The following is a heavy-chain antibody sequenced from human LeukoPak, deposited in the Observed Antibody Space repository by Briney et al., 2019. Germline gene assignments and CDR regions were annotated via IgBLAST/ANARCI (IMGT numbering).Heavy chain of an antibody. CDR2: INPNSGDT. Sequence: ASVKVSCKASGYTFTGYYMHWVRQAPGQGREWMGWINPNSGDTRYAQKFQGRVTMTSDTSISTAYMELSRLTSDDTAVFYCAFCSGGNCYRFDYWGQGTLVTVSS. D-gene: IGHD2-15*01. CDR3: AFCSGGNCYRFDY. V-gene: IGHV1-2*02. CDR1: GYTFTGYY. J-gene: IGHJ4*02.